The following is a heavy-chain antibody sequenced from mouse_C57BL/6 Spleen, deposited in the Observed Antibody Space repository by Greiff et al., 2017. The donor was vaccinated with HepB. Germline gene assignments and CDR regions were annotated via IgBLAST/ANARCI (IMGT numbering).Heavy chain of an antibody. D-gene: IGHD2-4*01. CDR2: INPSNGGT. CDR3: ARGDYEDWFAY. J-gene: IGHJ3*01. Sequence: QVQLKESGTELVKPGASVKLSCKASGYTFTSYWMHWVKQRPGQGLEWIGNINPSNGGTNYNEKFKSKATLTVDKSSSTAYMQLSSLTSEDSAVYYCARGDYEDWFAYWGQGTLVTVSA. CDR1: GYTFTSYW. V-gene: IGHV1-53*01.